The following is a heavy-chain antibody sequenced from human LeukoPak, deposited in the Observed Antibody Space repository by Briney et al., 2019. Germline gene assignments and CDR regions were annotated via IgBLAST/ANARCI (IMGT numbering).Heavy chain of an antibody. CDR3: ARAVDSGSYDY. J-gene: IGHJ4*02. D-gene: IGHD1-26*01. V-gene: IGHV1-69*04. CDR2: IIPILGIA. Sequence: SVKVSFKASGGTFSSYAISWVRQAPGQRLEWMGRIIPILGIANYAQKFQGRVTITADKSTSTAYMELSSLRSEDTAVYYCARAVDSGSYDYWGQGTLVTVSS. CDR1: GGTFSSYA.